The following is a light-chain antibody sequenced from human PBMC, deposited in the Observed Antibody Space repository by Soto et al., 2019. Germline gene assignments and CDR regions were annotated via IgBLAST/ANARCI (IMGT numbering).Light chain of an antibody. CDR2: DVS. Sequence: HSALTQPASVSGSPGQSITISCTGTSSDVGGYNYVSWYQQHPGKAPKLMIYDVSNRPSGVSNRFSGSKSGNTASLTISGLQAEDEADYYCSSYTSSSTLVVFGGETKVTVL. CDR1: SSDVGGYNY. CDR3: SSYTSSSTLVV. J-gene: IGLJ2*01. V-gene: IGLV2-14*01.